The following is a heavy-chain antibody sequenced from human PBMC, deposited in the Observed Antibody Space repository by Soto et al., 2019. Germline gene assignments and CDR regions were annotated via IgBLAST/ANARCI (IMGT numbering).Heavy chain of an antibody. Sequence: QVQLVQSGAEVKKPGSSVKVSCTASGGTFSSYSISWVRQAPGQGPEWMGGIIPIFGTANYAQKFQGRVTITADESTSTANMELSSLRSEDTAVYYCAREGPYNDYETPYFDYWGQGTLVTVST. J-gene: IGHJ4*02. CDR1: GGTFSSYS. CDR3: AREGPYNDYETPYFDY. V-gene: IGHV1-69*01. D-gene: IGHD5-12*01. CDR2: IIPIFGTA.